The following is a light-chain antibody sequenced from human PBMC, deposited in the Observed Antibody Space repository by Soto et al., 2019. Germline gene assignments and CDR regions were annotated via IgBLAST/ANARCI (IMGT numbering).Light chain of an antibody. Sequence: DIQMTQAPSSLSASVGHRVTITCRASQSVNTYLHWYQQKPGRAPKLLIYAASTWQSGVPSRFSGSGSGTEFTLTITSLQPEDFATYYCQQLNFFPITFGQGTRLEIK. V-gene: IGKV1-9*01. J-gene: IGKJ5*01. CDR2: AAS. CDR3: QQLNFFPIT. CDR1: QSVNTY.